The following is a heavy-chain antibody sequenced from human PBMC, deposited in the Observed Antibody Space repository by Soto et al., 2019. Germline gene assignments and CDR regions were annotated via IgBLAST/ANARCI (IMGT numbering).Heavy chain of an antibody. CDR2: FDPEDGET. Sequence: VASVKVSCKVSGYTLTELSMHWVRQAPGKGLEWMGGFDPEDGETIYAQKFQGRVTMTEDTSTDTAYMELSSLRSEDTAVYYCATVRSGSINPLPFDYWGQGTLVTVSS. J-gene: IGHJ4*02. D-gene: IGHD3-10*01. CDR1: GYTLTELS. V-gene: IGHV1-24*01. CDR3: ATVRSGSINPLPFDY.